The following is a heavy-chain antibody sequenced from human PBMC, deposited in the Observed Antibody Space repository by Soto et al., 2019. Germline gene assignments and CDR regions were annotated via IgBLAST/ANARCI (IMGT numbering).Heavy chain of an antibody. Sequence: SQTLSLTCAISGDSVSSNSAAWNWIRQSPSRGLEWLGRTYYRSKWYNDYAVSVKSRITINPDTSKNQFSLQLQSVTPEDTVVYYCVRGEGIYSSGSDWGQGTLVTVSS. J-gene: IGHJ4*02. CDR3: VRGEGIYSSGSD. CDR1: GDSVSSNSAA. D-gene: IGHD6-19*01. V-gene: IGHV6-1*01. CDR2: TYYRSKWYN.